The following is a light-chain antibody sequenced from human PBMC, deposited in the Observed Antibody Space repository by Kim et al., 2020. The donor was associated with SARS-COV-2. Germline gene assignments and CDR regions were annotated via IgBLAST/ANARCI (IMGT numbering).Light chain of an antibody. CDR3: YSRDTSGSHVI. J-gene: IGLJ2*01. CDR2: DKD. CDR1: NHKKYL. V-gene: IGLV3-19*01. Sequence: SGHKAEVTGHGDNHKKYLAGWSRRRPGKAPVVFIYDKDTRPSGIPDRFSGSGSDNTASLTIPGAQAEDEADYFCYSRDTSGSHVIFGGGTKVTVL.